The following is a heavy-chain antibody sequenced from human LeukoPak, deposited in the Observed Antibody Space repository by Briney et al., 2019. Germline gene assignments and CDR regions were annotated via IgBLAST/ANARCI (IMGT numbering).Heavy chain of an antibody. CDR1: GGTFSSYA. D-gene: IGHD4-23*01. Sequence: SVKVSCKASGGTFSSYAISWVRQAPGQGLEWMGGIIPIFGTANYAQKFQGRVTITADESTSTAYMELSSLRSEDTAVYYCARSLIDYGGSYDAFDIWGQGTMVTISS. J-gene: IGHJ3*02. CDR3: ARSLIDYGGSYDAFDI. V-gene: IGHV1-69*13. CDR2: IIPIFGTA.